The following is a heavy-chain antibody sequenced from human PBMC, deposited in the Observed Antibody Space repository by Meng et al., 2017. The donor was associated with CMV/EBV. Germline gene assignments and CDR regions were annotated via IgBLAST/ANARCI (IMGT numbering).Heavy chain of an antibody. D-gene: IGHD1-26*01. Sequence: GGSLRLSCAASGFTFSSYSMHWVRQAPGKGLVWVSHIRFDGGETNYADSVKGRLSISRDNAKNTVYLQMNSLRVEDTGVYYCARDQWEHYFDFWGQGALVTVSS. J-gene: IGHJ4*02. V-gene: IGHV3-74*01. CDR1: GFTFSSYS. CDR2: IRFDGGET. CDR3: ARDQWEHYFDF.